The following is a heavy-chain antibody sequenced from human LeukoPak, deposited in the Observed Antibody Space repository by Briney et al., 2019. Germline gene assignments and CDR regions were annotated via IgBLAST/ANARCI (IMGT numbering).Heavy chain of an antibody. Sequence: PGGSLRLSCASSGFTFNNYAMTWVRQAPGKGLEWVSSITASGGSTYCAGSVKGRFTISRDNSKNTLYLQMSSLRAEDTAVYYCARDYPTSGIVTIFDYWGQGTLVTVSS. CDR1: GFTFNNYA. J-gene: IGHJ4*02. CDR3: ARDYPTSGIVTIFDY. V-gene: IGHV3-23*01. D-gene: IGHD1-1*01. CDR2: ITASGGST.